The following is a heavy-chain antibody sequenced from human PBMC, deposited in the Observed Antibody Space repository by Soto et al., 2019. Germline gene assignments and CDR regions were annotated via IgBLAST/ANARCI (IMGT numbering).Heavy chain of an antibody. Sequence: SETLSLTCTVSGGSISSSSYYWGWIRQPPGKGLEWIGSIYYSGSTYYNPSLKSRVTISVDTSKNQFSLKLSSVTAADTAVYYCASMSFSSGWYDALGGMDVWGQGTTVTVSS. D-gene: IGHD6-19*01. V-gene: IGHV4-39*01. J-gene: IGHJ6*02. CDR3: ASMSFSSGWYDALGGMDV. CDR2: IYYSGST. CDR1: GGSISSSSYY.